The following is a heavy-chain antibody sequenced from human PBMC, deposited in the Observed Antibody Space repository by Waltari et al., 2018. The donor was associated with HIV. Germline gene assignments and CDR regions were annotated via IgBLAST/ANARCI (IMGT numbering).Heavy chain of an antibody. Sequence: QVQLVQSGAEVKKPGASVKVSCKASGYTFTSYVISWVRQAPGQGLEWMGWSRDYNGKTNNTQKHRGMVTMTTDTSTSTAYMERRGLRSVDTAVYYCARVRCSSSSCYQGWFDPWGQGTLVTVSS. CDR2: SRDYNGKT. CDR1: GYTFTSYV. V-gene: IGHV1-18*01. D-gene: IGHD2-2*01. CDR3: ARVRCSSSSCYQGWFDP. J-gene: IGHJ5*02.